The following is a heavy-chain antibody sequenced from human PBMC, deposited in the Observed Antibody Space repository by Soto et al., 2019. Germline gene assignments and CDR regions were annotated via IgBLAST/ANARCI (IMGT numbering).Heavy chain of an antibody. CDR3: ARDVNPGIYYYYGMDV. Sequence: GGSLRLSCAASGFPFSSHSMNWVRQAPGKGLEWVSSISSSSSYIYYADSVKGRFTISRDNAKNSLYLQMNSLRAEDTAVYYCARDVNPGIYYYYGMDVWGQGTTVTVSS. CDR1: GFPFSSHS. V-gene: IGHV3-21*01. D-gene: IGHD6-13*01. J-gene: IGHJ6*02. CDR2: ISSSSSYI.